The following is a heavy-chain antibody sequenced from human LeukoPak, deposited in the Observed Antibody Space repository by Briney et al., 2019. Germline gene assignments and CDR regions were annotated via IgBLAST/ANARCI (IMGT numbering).Heavy chain of an antibody. CDR2: IYYSGST. Sequence: PSETLSLTCTVSGGSISSSSYYWGWIRQPPGKVLEWIGSIYYSGSTYYNPSLKSRVTISVDTSKNQFSLKLSSVTAADTAVYYCAIGGESSSSSIDYWGQGTLVTVSS. V-gene: IGHV4-39*01. D-gene: IGHD6-6*01. J-gene: IGHJ4*02. CDR1: GGSISSSSYY. CDR3: AIGGESSSSSIDY.